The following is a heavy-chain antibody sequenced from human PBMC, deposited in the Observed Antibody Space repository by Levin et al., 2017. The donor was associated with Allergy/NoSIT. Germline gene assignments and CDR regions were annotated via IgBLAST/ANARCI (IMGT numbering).Heavy chain of an antibody. CDR3: ARVAGYSYGYYFDY. J-gene: IGHJ4*02. CDR2: IYLSGST. V-gene: IGHV4-30-2*01. D-gene: IGHD5-18*01. CDR1: GGSISSGGYS. Sequence: NASETLSLTCAVSGGSISSGGYSWSWIRQPPGKDLEWIGNIYLSGSTYYNPSLKSRVTISVDRSKNQFSLNLSSVTAADTAVYYCARVAGYSYGYYFDYWGQGTLVTVSS.